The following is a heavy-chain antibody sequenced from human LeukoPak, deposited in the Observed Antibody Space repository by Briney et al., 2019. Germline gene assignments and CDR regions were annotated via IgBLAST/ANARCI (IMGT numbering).Heavy chain of an antibody. J-gene: IGHJ6*04. D-gene: IGHD3-3*01. CDR1: GYTFTTYY. V-gene: IGHV1-46*01. CDR3: ASFRYYDFWSGYYSPYYYYGMDV. CDR2: INPSAGST. Sequence: ASVKVSCKASGYTFTTYYMHWVRQAPGLGLEWMGIINPSAGSTNYAQKLQGRVTMTTDTSTSTAYMELRSLRSDDTAVYYCASFRYYDFWSGYYSPYYYYGMDVWGKGTTVTVSS.